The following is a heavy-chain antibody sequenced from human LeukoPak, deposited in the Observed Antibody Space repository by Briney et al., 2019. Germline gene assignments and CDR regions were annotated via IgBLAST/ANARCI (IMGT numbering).Heavy chain of an antibody. CDR1: GGSTSSYY. CDR2: IYYSGST. V-gene: IGHV4-59*08. CDR3: ARHVAQRPHFFDY. Sequence: SETLSLTCTASGGSTSSYYWSWIRQPPGKGLEWIGYIYYSGSTKYNSSLRSRVTISVDTSKNQFSLNLSSVTAADTAVYYCARHVAQRPHFFDYWGQGTLVTVSS. D-gene: IGHD2-21*01. J-gene: IGHJ4*02.